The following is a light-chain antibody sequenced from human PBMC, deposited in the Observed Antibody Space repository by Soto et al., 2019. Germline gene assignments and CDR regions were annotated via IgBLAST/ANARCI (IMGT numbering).Light chain of an antibody. J-gene: IGKJ4*01. CDR3: QQRSNWPLT. CDR2: DAS. Sequence: EIVLTQSPATLSLSPGERATLSCRASQSVSSYLAWYQQKPGQAPRLLIYDASNRATGIPARFSGSGSGTDFTRTISSLEPEDFAVYYCQQRSNWPLTFGGGTKLEIK. CDR1: QSVSSY. V-gene: IGKV3-11*01.